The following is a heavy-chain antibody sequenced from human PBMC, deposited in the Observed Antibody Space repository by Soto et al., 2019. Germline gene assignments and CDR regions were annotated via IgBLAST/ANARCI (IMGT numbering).Heavy chain of an antibody. CDR3: ARGSPSYYDILTGPPL. V-gene: IGHV3-48*01. Sequence: GGSLRLSCAASGFTFSSYSMNWVRQAPGKGLEWVSYISSSSSTIYYADSVKGRFTISRDNAKNSLYLQMNSLRAEDTAVYYCARGSPSYYDILTGPPLWGQGSLVTVSS. CDR2: ISSSSSTI. D-gene: IGHD3-9*01. CDR1: GFTFSSYS. J-gene: IGHJ4*02.